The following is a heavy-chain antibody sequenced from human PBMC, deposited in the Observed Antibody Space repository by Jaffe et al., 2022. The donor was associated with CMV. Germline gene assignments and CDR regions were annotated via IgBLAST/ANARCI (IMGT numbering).Heavy chain of an antibody. V-gene: IGHV3-48*03. CDR3: ARGAYSYGFDTAEWPFFDY. J-gene: IGHJ4*02. Sequence: EVQLVESGGGLVQPGGSLRLSCAASGFTFSSYEMNWVRQAPGKGLEWVSYISSSGSTIYYADSVKGRFTISRDNAKNSLYLQMNSLRAEDTAVYYCARGAYSYGFDTAEWPFFDYWGQGTLVTVSS. D-gene: IGHD5-18*01. CDR2: ISSSGSTI. CDR1: GFTFSSYE.